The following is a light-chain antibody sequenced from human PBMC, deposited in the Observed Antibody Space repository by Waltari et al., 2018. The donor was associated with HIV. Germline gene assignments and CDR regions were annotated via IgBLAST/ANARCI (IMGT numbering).Light chain of an antibody. CDR2: WAS. CDR3: QQYYSTPLT. Sequence: DIVMTQSPDSLAVSLGARATINCKSSQSVLYSSNNKNYLAWYQQKSGQPPKLLIYWASTRESGVPDRFSGSGSGTDFTLTISSLQAEDVAVYYCQQYYSTPLTFGGGTKVEIK. CDR1: QSVLYSSNNKNY. V-gene: IGKV4-1*01. J-gene: IGKJ4*01.